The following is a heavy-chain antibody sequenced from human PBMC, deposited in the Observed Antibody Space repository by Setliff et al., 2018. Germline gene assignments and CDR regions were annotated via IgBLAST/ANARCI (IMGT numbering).Heavy chain of an antibody. V-gene: IGHV4-39*01. CDR3: ARAGYSSSWIDY. D-gene: IGHD6-13*01. Sequence: SETLSLTCTVSGGSISSSSYYWGWIRQPPGKGLEWIGSIYYSGSTYYNPSLKSRVTISVDTSKNQFSLKLSSVTAADTAVYYCARAGYSSSWIDYWGQGTLVTVSS. CDR2: IYYSGST. CDR1: GGSISSSSYY. J-gene: IGHJ4*02.